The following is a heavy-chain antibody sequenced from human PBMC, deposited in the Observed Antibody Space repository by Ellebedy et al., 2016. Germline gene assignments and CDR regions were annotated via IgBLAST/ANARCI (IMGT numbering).Heavy chain of an antibody. D-gene: IGHD3-10*01. V-gene: IGHV3-21*01. CDR3: TRAQGGSGSYYANS. J-gene: IGHJ4*02. CDR2: ISSSSTYI. Sequence: GESLKISCAASGFTFSSFSMNWVRQTPGKGLEWVSSISSSSTYIYYADSVKGRFTISRDNAKNSVYLQMNSLRAEDTAVYYCTRAQGGSGSYYANSWGQGTLVTVSS. CDR1: GFTFSSFS.